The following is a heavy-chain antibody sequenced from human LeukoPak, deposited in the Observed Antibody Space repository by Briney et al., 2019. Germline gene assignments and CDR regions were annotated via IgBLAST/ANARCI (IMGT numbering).Heavy chain of an antibody. V-gene: IGHV6-1*01. CDR2: TYYRSKWYN. CDR1: GDSVSGNSAA. J-gene: IGHJ5*02. D-gene: IGHD3-10*01. CDR3: ARVLVRRNWFDP. Sequence: SQTLSLTCAISGDSVSGNSAAWNWIRQSPSRGLEWLGRTYYRSKWYNDYAVSVKSRITINPDTSKNQFSLQLNSVTPEDTAVYYCARVLVRRNWFDPWGQGTLVTVPS.